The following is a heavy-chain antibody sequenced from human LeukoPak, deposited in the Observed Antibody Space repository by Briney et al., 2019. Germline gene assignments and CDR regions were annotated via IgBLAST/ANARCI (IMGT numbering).Heavy chain of an antibody. CDR3: AKATDYYFDC. V-gene: IGHV3-23*01. CDR2: ISASGSTT. D-gene: IGHD2-21*02. CDR1: GFTFSSYA. Sequence: GGSLRLSCAASGFTFSSYAMRWVRPAPGKGLEWVSGISASGSTTNYADSVRGRFTISRDNSKKTLYLQMNSLRAEDTAVCYCAKATDYYFDCWGQGTLVTISS. J-gene: IGHJ4*02.